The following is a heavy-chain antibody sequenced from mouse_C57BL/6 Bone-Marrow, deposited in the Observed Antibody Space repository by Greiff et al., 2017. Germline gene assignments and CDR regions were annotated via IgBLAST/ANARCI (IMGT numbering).Heavy chain of an antibody. D-gene: IGHD2-4*01. V-gene: IGHV14-4*01. CDR1: GFNIKDDY. J-gene: IGHJ3*01. Sequence: VQLKQSGAELVRPGASVKLSCTASGFNIKDDYMHWVKQRPEQGLEWIGWIDPENGDTEYASKFQGKATITVDTSSNTAYLQLSSLTSEDTAVYYCTRDYDWFAYWGQGTLVTVSA. CDR2: IDPENGDT. CDR3: TRDYDWFAY.